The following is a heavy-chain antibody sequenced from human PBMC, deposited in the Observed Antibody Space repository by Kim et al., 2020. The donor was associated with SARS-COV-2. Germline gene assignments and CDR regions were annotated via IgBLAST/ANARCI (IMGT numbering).Heavy chain of an antibody. D-gene: IGHD3-22*01. CDR3: ARNYYDSSGYYPRPYFDY. CDR2: ISAYNGNT. V-gene: IGHV1-18*04. CDR1: GYTFTSYG. J-gene: IGHJ4*02. Sequence: ASVKVSCKASGYTFTSYGISWVRQAPGQGLEWMGWISAYNGNTNYAQKLQGRVTMTTDTSTSTAYMELRSLRSDDTAVYYCARNYYDSSGYYPRPYFDYWGQGTLVTVSS.